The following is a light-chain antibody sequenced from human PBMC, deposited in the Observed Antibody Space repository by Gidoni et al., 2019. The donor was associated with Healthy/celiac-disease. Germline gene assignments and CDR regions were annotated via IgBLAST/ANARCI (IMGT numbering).Light chain of an antibody. CDR3: QQYDNLPFT. J-gene: IGKJ3*01. CDR1: QDISNY. V-gene: IGKV1-33*01. CDR2: DAS. Sequence: DIQMTQSPSSLSASVGDRVTITCQASQDISNYLHWYQQKPGKAPKLLIYDASNLETGGPSRFSGSGSGTDFTFTISSLQPEDIATYYCQQYDNLPFTFGPGTKVDIK.